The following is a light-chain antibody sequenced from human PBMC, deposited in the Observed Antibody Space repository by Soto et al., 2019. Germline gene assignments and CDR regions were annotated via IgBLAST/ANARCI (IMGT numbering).Light chain of an antibody. CDR2: KAS. Sequence: DIQMTQSPSTLSAPVGDRVTITCRASQSISSWLAWYQQKPGKAPKLLIYKASSLESGVPLRFSGSGSGTEFTLTISSLQPDDFATYYCQHYNSYSSFGQGTKLEIK. CDR3: QHYNSYSS. V-gene: IGKV1-5*03. CDR1: QSISSW. J-gene: IGKJ2*01.